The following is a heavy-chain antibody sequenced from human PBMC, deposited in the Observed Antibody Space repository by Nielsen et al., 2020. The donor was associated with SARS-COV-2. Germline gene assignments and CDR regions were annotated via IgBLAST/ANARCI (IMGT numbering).Heavy chain of an antibody. J-gene: IGHJ4*02. D-gene: IGHD5-18*01. V-gene: IGHV1-2*06. CDR3: ARDQKGSFRYTY. CDR1: GYTFRSSG. Sequence: ASVKVSCKASGYTFRSSGISWVRQAPGQGLEWMGRINPNSGGTNYAQKFQGRVTMTRDTSISTAYMELSRLRSDDTAVYYCARDQKGSFRYTYWGQGTLVTVSS. CDR2: INPNSGGT.